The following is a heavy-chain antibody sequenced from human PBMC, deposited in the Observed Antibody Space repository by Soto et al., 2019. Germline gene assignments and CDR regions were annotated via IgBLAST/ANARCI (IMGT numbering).Heavy chain of an antibody. J-gene: IGHJ6*02. V-gene: IGHV1-18*01. CDR1: GYTFTSYG. D-gene: IGHD6-13*01. CDR3: AREDIAAAGNYYYYGMDV. Sequence: GASVKVSCKGSGYTFTSYGISWGRQAPGQGLEWMGWISAYNGNTNYAQKLQGRVTMTTDTSTSTAYMELRSLRSDDTAVYYCAREDIAAAGNYYYYGMDVWGQGTTVTVSS. CDR2: ISAYNGNT.